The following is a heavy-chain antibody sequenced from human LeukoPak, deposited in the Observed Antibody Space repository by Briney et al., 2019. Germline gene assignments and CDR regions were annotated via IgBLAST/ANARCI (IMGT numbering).Heavy chain of an antibody. J-gene: IGHJ4*02. V-gene: IGHV3-23*01. D-gene: IGHD2-15*01. CDR3: AKGTPSYCSGGSCYSDYFDY. CDR2: ISGSGGST. CDR1: GFTFSSYA. Sequence: PGGSLRLSCAASGFTFSSYAMSWVRQAPGKGLEWVSAISGSGGSTYYADPVKGRFTISRDNSKNTLYLQMNSLRAEDTAVYYCAKGTPSYCSGGSCYSDYFDYWGQGTLVTVSS.